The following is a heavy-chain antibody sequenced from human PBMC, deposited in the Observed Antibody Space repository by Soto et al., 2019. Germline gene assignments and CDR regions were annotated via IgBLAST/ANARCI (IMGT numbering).Heavy chain of an antibody. CDR3: ARDQIAGATLGRFEY. Sequence: QEQLVQSGAEVRKPGASVKVSCKASGYTFTRYYMHWVRQAPGQGLEWMRIINPSGGSASYAQKFQGRVTMTRDTSTSTVYMELSSLTSEDTAVYYCARDQIAGATLGRFEYWGQGTLVTVSS. V-gene: IGHV1-46*01. CDR1: GYTFTRYY. D-gene: IGHD1-26*01. J-gene: IGHJ4*02. CDR2: INPSGGSA.